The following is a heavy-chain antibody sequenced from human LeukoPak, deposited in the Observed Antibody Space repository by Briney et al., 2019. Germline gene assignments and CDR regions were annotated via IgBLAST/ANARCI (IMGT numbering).Heavy chain of an antibody. Sequence: ASVTVSCTVSGYTLTELSMHWVRQAPGKGLEWMGGFDPEDGETIYAQKFQGRVTMTEDTSTDTAYMELSSLRSEDTAVYYCATDRQSGWYYFDYWGQGTLVTVSS. CDR1: GYTLTELS. J-gene: IGHJ4*02. D-gene: IGHD6-19*01. CDR2: FDPEDGET. V-gene: IGHV1-24*01. CDR3: ATDRQSGWYYFDY.